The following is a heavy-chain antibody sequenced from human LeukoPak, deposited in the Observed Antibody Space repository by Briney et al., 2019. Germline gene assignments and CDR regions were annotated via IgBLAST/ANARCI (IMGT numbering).Heavy chain of an antibody. J-gene: IGHJ6*04. CDR3: ARDRARLRFLIDV. CDR2: IYYSGST. V-gene: IGHV4-59*01. D-gene: IGHD3-3*01. CDR1: GGSISSYY. Sequence: SETLSLTCTVSGGSISSYYWSWIRQPPGKGLEWIGYIYYSGSTNYNPSLKSRVTISVDTSKNQFSPKLSSVTAADTAVYYCARDRARLRFLIDVWGKGTTVTVSS.